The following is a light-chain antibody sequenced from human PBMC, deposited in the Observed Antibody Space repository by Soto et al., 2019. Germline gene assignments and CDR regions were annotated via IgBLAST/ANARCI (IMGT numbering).Light chain of an antibody. J-gene: IGKJ4*01. CDR2: DAS. CDR1: QSVSTY. Sequence: EIVLTQLPAILSQSPGERATLSCRASQSVSTYLAWYQQKPGQAPRLLIYDASTRATDIPARFSGSGSGTDFTLTISNLEPEDFAVYYCQERSIWLTFGGGPNVDIK. CDR3: QERSIWLT. V-gene: IGKV3-11*01.